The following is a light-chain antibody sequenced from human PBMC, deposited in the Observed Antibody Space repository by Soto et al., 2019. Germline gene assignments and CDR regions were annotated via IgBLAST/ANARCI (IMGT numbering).Light chain of an antibody. CDR2: TAS. CDR3: QQTSTTPLFT. Sequence: DIQMTQSPSSLSASVGDRVTITCRASQTISRYLNWYQQKPGKAPNLLIYTASTLQSGVPSRFSGSGSGTDFTLTVSSLQPEDFATYYCQQTSTTPLFTFGQGTRLEIK. J-gene: IGKJ2*01. V-gene: IGKV1-39*01. CDR1: QTISRY.